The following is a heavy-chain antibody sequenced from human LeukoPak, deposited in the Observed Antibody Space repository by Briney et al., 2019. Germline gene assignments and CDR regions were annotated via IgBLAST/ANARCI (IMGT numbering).Heavy chain of an antibody. D-gene: IGHD6-19*01. V-gene: IGHV1-2*02. J-gene: IGHJ1*01. CDR1: GYTFTTYA. CDR3: ARGGPEQWLVPEYFQH. Sequence: ASVKVSCKTSGYTFTTYAISWVRQAPGQGLECMGWINPNSGGTNYAQKFQGRVTMTRDTSISTAYMELSRLRSDDTAVYYCARGGPEQWLVPEYFQHWGQGTLVTVSS. CDR2: INPNSGGT.